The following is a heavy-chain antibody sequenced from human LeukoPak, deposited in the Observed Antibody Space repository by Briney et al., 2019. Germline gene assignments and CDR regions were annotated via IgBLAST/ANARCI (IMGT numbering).Heavy chain of an antibody. J-gene: IGHJ4*02. D-gene: IGHD1-7*01. V-gene: IGHV6-1*01. CDR2: TYYRSKWYN. CDR1: GDSFSSNSAA. CDR3: ARAYNWNYPYYFDY. Sequence: LSQTLSLTCAISGDSFSSNSAAWNWIRRSPSRGLEWLGRTYYRSKWYNNYAVSVKSRITINPDTSKNQFSLQLNSVTPEDAAVYYCARAYNWNYPYYFDYWGQGTLVTVSS.